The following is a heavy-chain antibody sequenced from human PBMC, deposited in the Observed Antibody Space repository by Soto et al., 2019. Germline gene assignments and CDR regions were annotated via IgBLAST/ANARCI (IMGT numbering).Heavy chain of an antibody. CDR2: IYPGDSES. Sequence: GETLKISCKGSGYSFPSYWIGWVRQMPGKGLEWMGIIYPGDSESRYSPSFQGQVTMSADRSISTAYLQWSSLKASDSAMYYCARLGGPTAGVDYWGQGTRVTVSS. D-gene: IGHD1-26*01. CDR3: ARLGGPTAGVDY. CDR1: GYSFPSYW. V-gene: IGHV5-51*01. J-gene: IGHJ4*02.